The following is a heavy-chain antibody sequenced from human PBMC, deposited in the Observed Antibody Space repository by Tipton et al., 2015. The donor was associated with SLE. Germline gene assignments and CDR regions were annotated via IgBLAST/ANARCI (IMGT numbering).Heavy chain of an antibody. Sequence: TLSLTCTVSGGSISSHSSFWGWVRQPPGKGLEWIGLFYHSGSTYSNPSLRSRVTMSVDTSKSHFSLQMSSVTAADTAVYYCARGYCIGDVCYGRGFFDYWGRGTQVTVSS. CDR3: ARGYCIGDVCYGRGFFDY. J-gene: IGHJ4*02. V-gene: IGHV4-39*07. D-gene: IGHD2-8*02. CDR2: FYHSGST. CDR1: GGSISSHSSF.